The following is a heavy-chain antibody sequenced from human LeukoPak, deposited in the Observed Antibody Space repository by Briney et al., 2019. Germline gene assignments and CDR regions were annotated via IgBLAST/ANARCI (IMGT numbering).Heavy chain of an antibody. D-gene: IGHD3-3*01. CDR3: ARVGSGYYTYWFDP. CDR2: IYYSGST. V-gene: IGHV4-59*01. J-gene: IGHJ5*02. Sequence: SETLSLTCTVSGGSISSYYWSWIRQPPGKGLEWIGYIYYSGSTNYNPSLKSRVTISVDTSKNQFSLKLTSVTAADTAVYYCARVGSGYYTYWFDPWGQGTLVTVSS. CDR1: GGSISSYY.